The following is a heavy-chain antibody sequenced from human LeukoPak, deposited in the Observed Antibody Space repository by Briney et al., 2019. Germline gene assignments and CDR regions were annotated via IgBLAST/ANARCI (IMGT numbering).Heavy chain of an antibody. CDR2: INHSGST. Sequence: SETLSLTCAVYGGSFSGYYWSWIRQPPGKGLEWIGEINHSGSTNYNPSLKSRVTISVDTSKNQFSLKLSSVTAADTDVYYCAREPMELRHYFDYWGQGTLVTVSS. CDR3: AREPMELRHYFDY. D-gene: IGHD1-7*01. CDR1: GGSFSGYY. V-gene: IGHV4-34*01. J-gene: IGHJ4*02.